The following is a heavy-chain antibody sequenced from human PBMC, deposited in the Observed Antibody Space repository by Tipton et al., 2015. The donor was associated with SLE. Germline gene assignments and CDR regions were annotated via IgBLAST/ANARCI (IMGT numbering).Heavy chain of an antibody. D-gene: IGHD6-6*01. CDR3: AGRVAHSSSSWAIGY. CDR1: GGSISSYY. V-gene: IGHV4-59*04. J-gene: IGHJ4*02. Sequence: TLSLTCTVSGGSISSYYWSWIRQPPGKGLEWIGYIYYSGSAFYNPSLKSRVTMSVDTSKNQFFMRLSSVTAADTAVYYCAGRVAHSSSSWAIGYWGQGTLVTVSS. CDR2: IYYSGSA.